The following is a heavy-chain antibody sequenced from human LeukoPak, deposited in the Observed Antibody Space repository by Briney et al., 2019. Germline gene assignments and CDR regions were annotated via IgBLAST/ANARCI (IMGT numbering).Heavy chain of an antibody. CDR3: ARFKFVPGDYYFDS. J-gene: IGHJ4*02. D-gene: IGHD6-6*01. V-gene: IGHV4-59*01. CDR1: GASISTYY. Sequence: SETLSLTCTVSGASISTYYWSWIRQPPGKGLEWIGYIYYNGATNYNPSLKSRVSISIDTAKNKFSLKMRFMTAADSGVYYCARFKFVPGDYYFDSWGQGTLITVSS. CDR2: IYYNGAT.